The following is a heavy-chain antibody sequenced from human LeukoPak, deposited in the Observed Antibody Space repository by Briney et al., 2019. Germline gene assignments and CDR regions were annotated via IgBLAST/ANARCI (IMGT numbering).Heavy chain of an antibody. CDR1: GFTFSSYA. V-gene: IGHV3-23*01. D-gene: IGHD3-22*01. J-gene: IGHJ4*02. CDR3: AKATTLDSSNTFDH. CDR2: ISSSGGST. Sequence: GGSLRLSCAASGFTFSSYAMTWVREAPGKGLEWVSAISSSGGSTYYPDSVRGRFTISRDNSKNTLFLQMNSLRAEDTAVYYCAKATTLDSSNTFDHWGQGILVTVSS.